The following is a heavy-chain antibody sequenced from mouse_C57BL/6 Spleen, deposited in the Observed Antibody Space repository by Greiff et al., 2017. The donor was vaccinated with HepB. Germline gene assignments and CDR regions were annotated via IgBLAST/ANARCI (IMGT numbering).Heavy chain of an antibody. CDR2: IYPSDSET. CDR1: GYTFTSYW. D-gene: IGHD3-2*02. V-gene: IGHV1-61*01. Sequence: QVQLQQPGAELVRPGSSVKLSCKASGYTFTSYWMDWVKQRPGQGLEWIGNIYPSDSETHYNQKFKDKATLTVDKSSSTAYMQLSSLTSEDSAVYYCARGLDSSGYGSYFDYWGQGTTLTVSS. CDR3: ARGLDSSGYGSYFDY. J-gene: IGHJ2*01.